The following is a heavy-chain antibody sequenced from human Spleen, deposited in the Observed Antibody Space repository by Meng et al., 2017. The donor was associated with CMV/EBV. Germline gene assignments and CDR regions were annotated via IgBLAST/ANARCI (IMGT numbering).Heavy chain of an antibody. CDR1: GFTFTNYE. Sequence: GGSLRLSCAASGFTFTNYEIYWVRQATGKGLKWVSPIGAADDTYYPGSVKGRFTIFRENAKSSFYLQMSSLRAEDTAVYYCASSGYYHFYFDYWGQGTPVTVSS. D-gene: IGHD3-22*01. V-gene: IGHV3-13*04. J-gene: IGHJ4*02. CDR3: ASSGYYHFYFDY. CDR2: IGAADDT.